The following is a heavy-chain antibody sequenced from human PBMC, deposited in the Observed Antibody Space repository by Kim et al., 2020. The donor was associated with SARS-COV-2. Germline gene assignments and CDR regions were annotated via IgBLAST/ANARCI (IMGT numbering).Heavy chain of an antibody. CDR3: AKDSGSYYVRFDY. D-gene: IGHD1-26*01. J-gene: IGHJ4*02. V-gene: IGHV3-30*02. Sequence: YADSVKGRLTISRDNSKNTLYLQMNSLRAEDTAVYYCAKDSGSYYVRFDYWGQGTLVTVSS.